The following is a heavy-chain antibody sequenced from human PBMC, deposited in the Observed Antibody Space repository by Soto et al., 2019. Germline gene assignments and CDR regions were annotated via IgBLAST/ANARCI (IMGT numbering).Heavy chain of an antibody. V-gene: IGHV3-23*01. CDR1: GFTFSNYV. CDR3: AKGSRDSRPYYFDF. D-gene: IGHD3-3*01. Sequence: GGSLRLSCAASGFTFSNYVMSWVRQAPGKGLEWVSAISGTGAGIYYADSVKGRFTISRDNSKNTLFLQMNSLRAEDTANHYCAKGSRDSRPYYFDFWGQGALVTVSS. CDR2: ISGTGAGI. J-gene: IGHJ4*02.